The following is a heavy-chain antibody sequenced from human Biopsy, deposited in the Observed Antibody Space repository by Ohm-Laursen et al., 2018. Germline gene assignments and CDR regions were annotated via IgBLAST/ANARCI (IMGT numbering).Heavy chain of an antibody. D-gene: IGHD3-9*01. CDR2: INPNSGNT. CDR1: GYTFAGYY. V-gene: IGHV1-2*02. J-gene: IGHJ6*02. CDR3: ARVPAYPSIDGYYGLDL. Sequence: ASVKVSCNASGYTFAGYYLHWVRQAPGHGLEWMGWINPNSGNTNYAQSFQGRLTVTRDTSISTAYMELTSLTFDDTAIYYCARVPAYPSIDGYYGLDLWGQGTTVIVSS.